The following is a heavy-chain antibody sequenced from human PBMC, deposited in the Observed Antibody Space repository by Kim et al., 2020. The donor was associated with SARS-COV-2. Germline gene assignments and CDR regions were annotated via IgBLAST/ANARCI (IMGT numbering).Heavy chain of an antibody. V-gene: IGHV3-30*18. J-gene: IGHJ3*02. Sequence: GGSLRLSCAASGFTFSSYGMHWVRQAPGKGLEWVAVISYDGSNKYYADSVKGRFTISRDNSKNTLYLQMNSLRAEDTAVYYCANGIQLWSPANAFDIWGQGTMVTVSS. D-gene: IGHD5-18*01. CDR3: ANGIQLWSPANAFDI. CDR1: GFTFSSYG. CDR2: ISYDGSNK.